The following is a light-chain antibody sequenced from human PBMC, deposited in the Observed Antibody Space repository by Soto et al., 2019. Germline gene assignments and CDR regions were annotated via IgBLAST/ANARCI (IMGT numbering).Light chain of an antibody. V-gene: IGLV2-14*01. CDR2: EVS. CDR1: SSDVGGYNY. CDR3: RSYTSSGTPNYV. Sequence: QSALTQPASVSGSPGESITISCTGTSSDVGGYNYVSWYQQHPGKAPKLMIYEVSNRPSGVSNRFSGSKSGNTASLTISGLQAEDEADYYCRSYTSSGTPNYVFGNGTKVTV. J-gene: IGLJ1*01.